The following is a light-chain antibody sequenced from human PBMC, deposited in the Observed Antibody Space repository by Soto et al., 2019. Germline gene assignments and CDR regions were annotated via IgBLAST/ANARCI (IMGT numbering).Light chain of an antibody. Sequence: QSALPQPASVSGSPGQSITISCTGTSGDIGSYNRVSWYQQHPGKAPKHIIYEVTDRPSGVSNRFSGSKSGNKASLTISGLQAGDEAEYYCSSYTNINTRACVFGTGTKLTLL. CDR2: EVT. J-gene: IGLJ1*01. CDR3: SSYTNINTRACV. CDR1: SGDIGSYNR. V-gene: IGLV2-14*01.